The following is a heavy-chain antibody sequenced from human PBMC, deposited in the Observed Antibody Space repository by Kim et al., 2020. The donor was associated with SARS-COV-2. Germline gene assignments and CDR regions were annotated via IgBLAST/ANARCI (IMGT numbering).Heavy chain of an antibody. CDR3: ARDRVATTQAYFAY. V-gene: IGHV3-21*01. Sequence: YADSVKGRFTISRDNAKNSLYLQMNSLRAEDTAVYYCARDRVATTQAYFAYWGQGTLVTVSS. J-gene: IGHJ4*02. D-gene: IGHD5-12*01.